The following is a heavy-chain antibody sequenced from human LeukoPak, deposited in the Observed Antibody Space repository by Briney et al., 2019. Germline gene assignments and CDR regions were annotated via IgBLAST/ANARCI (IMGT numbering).Heavy chain of an antibody. CDR2: IYSGGST. Sequence: GGSLRLSCAASGFTVSSNYMSWVRPAPGKGLEWVSVIYSGGSTYYADSVKGRFTISRDNSKNTLYLQMNSLRAEDTAVYYCARAQRGPTGTTIFDDWGQGTLVTVSS. CDR1: GFTVSSNY. V-gene: IGHV3-53*01. CDR3: ARAQRGPTGTTIFDD. D-gene: IGHD1-7*01. J-gene: IGHJ4*02.